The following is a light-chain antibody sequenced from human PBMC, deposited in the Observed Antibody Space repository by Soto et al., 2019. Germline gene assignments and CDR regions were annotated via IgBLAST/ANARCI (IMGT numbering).Light chain of an antibody. CDR1: QGIRND. CDR2: ATS. V-gene: IGKV1-6*01. Sequence: AIQITQSPSSLSASVGDRVTITCRASQGIRNDLGWYQQKPGKAPNLLIYATSSLQGGVPSRFSGAGSGTEFTPTISSLQPGDFGTYYCQQYKDYSSWTFGQGTKVDIK. CDR3: QQYKDYSSWT. J-gene: IGKJ1*01.